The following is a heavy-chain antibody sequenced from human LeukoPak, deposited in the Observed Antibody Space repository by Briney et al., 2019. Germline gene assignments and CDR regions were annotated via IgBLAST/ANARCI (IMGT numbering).Heavy chain of an antibody. CDR2: IIPIFGTA. V-gene: IGHV1-69*06. Sequence: ASVKVSCKASGYTFTGYYMHWVRQAPGQGLEWMGGIIPIFGTANYAQKFQGRVTITADKSTSTAYMELSSLRSEDTAVYYCARVGCGGDCYSLSGLRWFDPWGQGTLVTVSS. J-gene: IGHJ5*02. CDR3: ARVGCGGDCYSLSGLRWFDP. D-gene: IGHD2-21*02. CDR1: GYTFTGYY.